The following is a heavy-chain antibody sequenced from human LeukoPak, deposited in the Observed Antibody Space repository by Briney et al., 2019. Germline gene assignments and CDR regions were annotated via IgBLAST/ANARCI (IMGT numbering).Heavy chain of an antibody. CDR3: ARWGDNKIPDY. J-gene: IGHJ4*02. CDR2: IWYDASEK. CDR1: GFTFSSHG. D-gene: IGHD3-16*01. Sequence: GGSLRLSCVASGFTFSSHGMHWVRQAPGKGLEWVAVIWYDASEKYYADSVKGRFTISRDNSKNTLYLQMNSLRAEDTAVYYCARWGDNKIPDYWGQGTLVTVSS. V-gene: IGHV3-33*01.